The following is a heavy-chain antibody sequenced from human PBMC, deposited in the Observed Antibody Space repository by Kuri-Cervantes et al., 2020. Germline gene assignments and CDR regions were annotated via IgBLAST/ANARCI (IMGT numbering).Heavy chain of an antibody. J-gene: IGHJ6*02. CDR3: ASNSDCSGGSCYSGYYYYGMDV. Sequence: GESLKISCAASGFTVSSNYMSWVRQAPGKGLEWVSVIYSGGSTYYADSVKGRFTISRDNSKNTLYLQMSSLRAEDTAVYYCASNSDCSGGSCYSGYYYYGMDVWGQGTTVTVSS. V-gene: IGHV3-53*01. CDR1: GFTVSSNY. CDR2: IYSGGST. D-gene: IGHD2-15*01.